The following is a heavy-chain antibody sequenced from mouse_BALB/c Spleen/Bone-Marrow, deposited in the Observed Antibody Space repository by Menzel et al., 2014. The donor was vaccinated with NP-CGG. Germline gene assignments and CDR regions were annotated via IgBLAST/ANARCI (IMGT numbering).Heavy chain of an antibody. Sequence: LQESGAELARPGASVKMSCRASGYTFTTYTMHWVKQRPGQGLEWIGYINPSSGYTYYNQKFKDKATLIADKSSSAAYLQLSSLTSEDSAVYYCARVYGNYDAMDCWGQGTSVTVSS. CDR1: GYTFTTYT. D-gene: IGHD2-1*01. CDR3: ARVYGNYDAMDC. J-gene: IGHJ4*01. V-gene: IGHV1-4*01. CDR2: INPSSGYT.